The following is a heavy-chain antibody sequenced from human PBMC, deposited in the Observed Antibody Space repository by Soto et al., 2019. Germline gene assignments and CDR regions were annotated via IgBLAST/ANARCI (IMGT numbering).Heavy chain of an antibody. Sequence: ASVKVSCKTSGHFFNDYHMHWVRKAPGQGLEWMGWINPKNGDTNYAQKFQDRVTMTRDTSISTVYIELSRLTSDDTVVYYCAREVGGSHIAEVLLDPWGQAIMVTVYS. V-gene: IGHV1-2*02. D-gene: IGHD1-26*01. CDR1: GHFFNDYH. CDR2: INPKNGDT. J-gene: IGHJ5*02. CDR3: AREVGGSHIAEVLLDP.